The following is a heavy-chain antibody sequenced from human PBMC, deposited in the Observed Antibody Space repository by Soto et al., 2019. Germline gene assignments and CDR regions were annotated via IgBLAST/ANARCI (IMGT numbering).Heavy chain of an antibody. J-gene: IGHJ4*02. CDR1: GGSISSGGYS. Sequence: SETLSLTCAVSGGSISSGGYSWNWIRQPPGKGLEWIGYIYHSGSTYFNPSLKSRVTISVDRSKNQFSLKLSSVTAADTAVYYCASSHAGAHITAAVHWGQGTLVTVS. D-gene: IGHD6-13*01. CDR3: ASSHAGAHITAAVH. V-gene: IGHV4-30-2*01. CDR2: IYHSGST.